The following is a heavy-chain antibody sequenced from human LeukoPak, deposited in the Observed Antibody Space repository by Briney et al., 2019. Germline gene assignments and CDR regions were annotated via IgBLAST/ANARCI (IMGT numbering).Heavy chain of an antibody. D-gene: IGHD3-22*01. CDR2: ISSSSSCI. CDR1: GFTFSSYS. CDR3: ARDLGYYDSSGYYHDY. V-gene: IGHV3-21*01. J-gene: IGHJ4*02. Sequence: PGGSLRLSCAASGFTFSSYSMNWVRQAPGKGLEWVSSISSSSSCIYYADSVKGRFTISRDNAKNSLYLQMNSLRAEDTAVYYCARDLGYYDSSGYYHDYWGQGTLVTVSS.